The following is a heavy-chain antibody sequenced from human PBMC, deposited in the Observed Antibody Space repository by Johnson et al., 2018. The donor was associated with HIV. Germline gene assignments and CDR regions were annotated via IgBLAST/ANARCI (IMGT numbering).Heavy chain of an antibody. J-gene: IGHJ3*02. Sequence: QVQLVESGGGVVQPGRSLRLSCAASGFPFSSYAMHWFRQAPGKRLEWVAVISYDGSNKYYADSVKGRFTLSRDNSKNTVDLQMNSLRAEDTAVYYCAKEYYYDSSGFPDAFDIWGQGTMVTVSS. CDR3: AKEYYYDSSGFPDAFDI. CDR1: GFPFSSYA. V-gene: IGHV3-30-3*01. D-gene: IGHD3-22*01. CDR2: ISYDGSNK.